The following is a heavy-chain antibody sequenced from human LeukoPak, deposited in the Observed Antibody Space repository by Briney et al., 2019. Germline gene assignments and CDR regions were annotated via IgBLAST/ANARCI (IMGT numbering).Heavy chain of an antibody. CDR3: TTDWYYYDSSGYYPLY. V-gene: IGHV3-15*01. D-gene: IGHD3-22*01. Sequence: PGGSLRLSCAASGFTFSDAWMSWVRQAPGKGLERVGRIKSGTDGGTTDYAAPVKGRFTISRDDSKNTLYLQMNSLKTEDTAVYYCTTDWYYYDSSGYYPLYWGQGTLVTVSS. CDR2: IKSGTDGGTT. J-gene: IGHJ4*02. CDR1: GFTFSDAW.